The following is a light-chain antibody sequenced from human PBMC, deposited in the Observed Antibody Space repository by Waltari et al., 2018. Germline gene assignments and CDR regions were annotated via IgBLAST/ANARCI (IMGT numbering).Light chain of an antibody. CDR3: QALGTGAWV. Sequence: SYELTQPPSVSVSPGQTASITCSGDILGNKYASWYQQKPGQSPLLFIYQDTKRPSGIPERFSGSKSANAATLTITGTQAMDEADYYCQALGTGAWVFGGGTKLTVL. CDR1: ILGNKY. CDR2: QDT. J-gene: IGLJ3*02. V-gene: IGLV3-1*01.